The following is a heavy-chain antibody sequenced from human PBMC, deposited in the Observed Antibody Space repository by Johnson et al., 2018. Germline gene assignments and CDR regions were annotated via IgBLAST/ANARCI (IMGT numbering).Heavy chain of an antibody. CDR1: GFNFYDHA. D-gene: IGHD2-15*01. V-gene: IGHV3-9*01. CDR2: VSWNGASM. J-gene: IGHJ3*02. Sequence: VQLVESGGGLVQXGRSXRLXCEASGFNFYDHAMHWVRQAPGKGLEWVSGVSWNGASMGYGDSVKGRFTISRDNAKNSLYLQMNSLRPEDTALYYCAKDVLRRPQWSAAYDIWGQGTMVTVSS. CDR3: AKDVLRRPQWSAAYDI.